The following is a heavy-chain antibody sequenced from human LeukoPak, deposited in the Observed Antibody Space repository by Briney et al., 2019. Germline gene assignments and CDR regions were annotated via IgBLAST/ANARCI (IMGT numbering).Heavy chain of an antibody. CDR2: IYPGDSDI. V-gene: IGHV5-51*01. J-gene: IGHJ3*02. CDR3: AGQYYYDSSGQGRDAFDI. D-gene: IGHD3-22*01. Sequence: GESLKISCKGSGYSFTSYWIGWVRQMPGKGLEWMGIIYPGDSDIRYSPSFQGQVTISADKSISTAYLQWGSLKASDTAMYYCAGQYYYDSSGQGRDAFDIWGQGTMVTVSS. CDR1: GYSFTSYW.